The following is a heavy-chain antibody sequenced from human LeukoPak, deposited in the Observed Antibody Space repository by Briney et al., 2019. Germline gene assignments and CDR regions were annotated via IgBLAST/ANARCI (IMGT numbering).Heavy chain of an antibody. CDR1: GFTFSSYW. Sequence: GGSLRLSCAASGFTFSSYWMHWVRQAPGRGLVWVSRINSDGSSTSYADSVKGRFTISRDNAKNTLYLQMNSLRAEDTAVYYCARDPIAARPLDYWGQGTLVTVSS. J-gene: IGHJ4*02. D-gene: IGHD6-6*01. V-gene: IGHV3-74*01. CDR2: INSDGSST. CDR3: ARDPIAARPLDY.